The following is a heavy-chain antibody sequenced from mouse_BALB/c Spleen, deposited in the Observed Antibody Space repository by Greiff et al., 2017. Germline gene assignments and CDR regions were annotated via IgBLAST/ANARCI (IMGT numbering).Heavy chain of an antibody. Sequence: EVQLQESGGGLVQPGGSRKLSCAASGFTFSSFGMHWVRQAPEKGLEWVAYISSGSSTIYYADTVKGRFTISRDNPKNTLFLQMTSLRSEDTAMYYCARGGLRGFAYWGQGTLVTVSA. CDR3: ARGGLRGFAY. J-gene: IGHJ3*01. V-gene: IGHV5-17*02. D-gene: IGHD2-4*01. CDR1: GFTFSSFG. CDR2: ISSGSSTI.